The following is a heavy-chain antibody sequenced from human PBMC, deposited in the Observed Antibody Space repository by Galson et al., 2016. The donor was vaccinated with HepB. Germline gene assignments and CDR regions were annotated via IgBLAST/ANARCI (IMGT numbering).Heavy chain of an antibody. CDR1: GFSLSTSGMC. D-gene: IGHD2-21*01. J-gene: IGHJ6*02. V-gene: IGHV2-70*11. Sequence: PALVNPTQTLTLTCSFSGFSLSTSGMCVSWIRQPPGKALEWLARIDWDDERKYRSSLKTRLTLSKDTSKNQVVLTLTNMEPVDTVTYYCARSVVPTGMDVWGQGTTVTVSS. CDR2: IDWDDER. CDR3: ARSVVPTGMDV.